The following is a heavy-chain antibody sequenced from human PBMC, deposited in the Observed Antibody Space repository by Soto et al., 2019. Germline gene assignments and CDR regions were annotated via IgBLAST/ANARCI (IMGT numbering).Heavy chain of an antibody. V-gene: IGHV3-30*18. CDR1: GFTFSSYG. CDR2: ISYDGSNK. CDR3: AKGSNFDY. J-gene: IGHJ4*02. Sequence: QVQLVESGGGVVQPGRSLRLSCAASGFTFSSYGMHWVRQAPGKGLEWVAVISYDGSNKYYADSVKGRFTISRDNSKNTLYLQMNSLSAEDTAVYYCAKGSNFDYWGQGTLVTVSS.